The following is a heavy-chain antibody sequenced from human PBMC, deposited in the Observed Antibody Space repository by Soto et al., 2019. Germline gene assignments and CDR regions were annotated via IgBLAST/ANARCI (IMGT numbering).Heavy chain of an antibody. CDR2: INHSGST. D-gene: IGHD6-19*01. CDR1: GGSFSGYY. J-gene: IGHJ4*02. V-gene: IGHV4-34*01. CDR3: ARGQAVASL. Sequence: SETLSLTCAVYGGSFSGYYWSWIRQPPGKGLEWIGEINHSGSTNYNPSLKSRVTISVDTSKNHFSLKLSSVTAADTAVYYCARGQAVASLWGQGTLVTVSS.